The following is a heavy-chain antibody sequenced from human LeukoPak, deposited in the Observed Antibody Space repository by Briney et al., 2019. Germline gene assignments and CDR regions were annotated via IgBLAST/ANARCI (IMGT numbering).Heavy chain of an antibody. D-gene: IGHD2-2*01. CDR1: GGTFSSYA. CDR2: IIPIFGTA. CDR3: ARGDIVVVPAAREVYYYYMDV. Sequence: SVKVSCKASGGTFSSYAISWVRQAPGQGLEWRGGIIPIFGTANYAQKFQGRFTITTDESTSTAYIELSSLRSEDTAVYYCARGDIVVVPAAREVYYYYMDVWGKGTTVTVSS. V-gene: IGHV1-69*05. J-gene: IGHJ6*03.